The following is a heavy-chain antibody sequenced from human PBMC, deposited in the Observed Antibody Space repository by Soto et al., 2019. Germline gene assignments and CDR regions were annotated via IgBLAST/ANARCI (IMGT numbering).Heavy chain of an antibody. D-gene: IGHD1-20*01. CDR1: GRPLRSAY. J-gene: IGHJ4*02. CDR2: TSYSGST. Sequence: SLTQTDSGRPLRSAYSVGIRQLPGKGLEWIGYTSYSGSTNYNPSLKSRVTISVDTSKNQFSLKLSSVTAADTAVYYCASSNWNDIGFDYWGQGTLVTVSS. V-gene: IGHV4-59*01. CDR3: ASSNWNDIGFDY.